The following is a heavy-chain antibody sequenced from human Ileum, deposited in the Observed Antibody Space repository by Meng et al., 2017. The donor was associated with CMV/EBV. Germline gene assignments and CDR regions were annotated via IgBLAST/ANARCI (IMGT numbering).Heavy chain of an antibody. CDR3: ARTQVVRVFDF. CDR1: GGSFNDYY. CDR2: IYHSGST. V-gene: IGHV4-34*01. J-gene: IGHJ4*02. D-gene: IGHD2-21*01. Sequence: QLQQWCAGLLQPSETLTHTCAVYGGSFNDYYWSWIRQSPGKGLEWIGEIYHSGSTNYNPSFKSRVSISVDTSKTQFSLKMYSVTAADTALYYCARTQVVRVFDFWGQGTLVTVSS.